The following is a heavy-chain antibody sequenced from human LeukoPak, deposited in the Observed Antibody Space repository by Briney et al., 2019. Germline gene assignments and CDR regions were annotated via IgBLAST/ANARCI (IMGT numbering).Heavy chain of an antibody. CDR1: GGTFSSYA. D-gene: IGHD4-17*01. J-gene: IGHJ4*02. Sequence: SVKVSCKASGGTFSSYAISWVRQAPGQGLEWMGRIIPILGIANYAQKFQGRVTITADKSTSTAYMELSSLRSEDTAVYYCARGSPYGDYGEFDYWGQGTLVTVSS. CDR2: IIPILGIA. V-gene: IGHV1-69*04. CDR3: ARGSPYGDYGEFDY.